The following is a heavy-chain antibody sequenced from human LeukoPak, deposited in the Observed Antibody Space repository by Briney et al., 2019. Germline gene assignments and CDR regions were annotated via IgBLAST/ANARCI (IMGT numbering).Heavy chain of an antibody. CDR2: INSDGSST. CDR1: GFTFSSYW. V-gene: IGHV3-74*01. Sequence: GGSLRLSCAASGFTFSSYWMHWVRQAPGKGLVWVSRINSDGSSTTYADSVKGRFTISRDNAKNTLYLQMNSLRAEDTAVYYCARAPVGATPDYWGQGTLVTVSS. D-gene: IGHD1-26*01. J-gene: IGHJ4*02. CDR3: ARAPVGATPDY.